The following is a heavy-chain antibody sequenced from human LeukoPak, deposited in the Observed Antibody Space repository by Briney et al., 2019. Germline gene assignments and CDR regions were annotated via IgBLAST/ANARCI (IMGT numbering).Heavy chain of an antibody. CDR3: AHISSSYYYYFDS. D-gene: IGHD6-13*01. J-gene: IGHJ4*02. CDR1: GFTFSSFW. V-gene: IGHV3-74*01. Sequence: SGGSLRLSCAASGFTFSSFWMHWVRQVPGKGLVWLARINSDGRNTNYADSVKGRFTISRDNAKNTLYLQMNSLRAEDTAMYYCAHISSSYYYYFDSWGQGTLVTVSS. CDR2: INSDGRNT.